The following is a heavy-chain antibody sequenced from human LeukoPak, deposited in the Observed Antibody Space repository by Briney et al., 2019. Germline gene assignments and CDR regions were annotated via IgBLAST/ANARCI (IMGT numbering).Heavy chain of an antibody. D-gene: IGHD6-13*01. J-gene: IGHJ4*02. V-gene: IGHV5-51*01. CDR3: ARKQGAAAAPYYFDY. CDR1: GYSFTSYW. Sequence: GESLKISCKGSGYSFTSYWIGWVRQMPGKGLEWMGIIYPGDSDTRYSPSFQGQVTISADKSISTAYLQWSSLKASDTATYYCARKQGAAAAPYYFDYWGQRTLVTVSS. CDR2: IYPGDSDT.